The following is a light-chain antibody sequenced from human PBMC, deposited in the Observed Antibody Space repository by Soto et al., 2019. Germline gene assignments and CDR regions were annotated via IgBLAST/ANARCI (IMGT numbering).Light chain of an antibody. CDR2: GPS. J-gene: IGKJ5*01. Sequence: EIVMTKAPATLSVSPGGRSPLPCRAGQSISDTLAWYQQKPGQAPRILIYGPSTRATDIPARFSGSRSGTDFTLTISSLEPEDFAVYYCQHRSNWPLSITFGQGTRWRL. V-gene: IGKV3-11*01. CDR3: QHRSNWPLSIT. CDR1: QSISDT.